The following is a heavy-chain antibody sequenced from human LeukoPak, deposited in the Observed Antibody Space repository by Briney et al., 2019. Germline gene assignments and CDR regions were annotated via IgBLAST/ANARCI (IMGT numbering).Heavy chain of an antibody. D-gene: IGHD3-10*01. CDR2: INPNSGGT. J-gene: IGHJ4*02. CDR3: AREDGSGNFCFDY. CDR1: GYTFTGYY. Sequence: ASVKVSCKASGYTFTGYYMHWVRQAPGQGLEWMGWINPNSGGTNYARKFQGRVTMTRDTSISTAYMELSRLRSDDTAVYYCAREDGSGNFCFDYWGQGTLVTVSS. V-gene: IGHV1-2*02.